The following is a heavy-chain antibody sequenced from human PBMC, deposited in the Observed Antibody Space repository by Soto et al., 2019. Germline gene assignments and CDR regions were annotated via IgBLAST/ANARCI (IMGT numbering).Heavy chain of an antibody. CDR3: AKASGSYYSSNAFDI. CDR1: GFTFSSYW. Sequence: GGSLRLSCAASGFTFSSYWMSWVRQAPGKGLEWVSGISWNSGSIGYADSVKGRFTISRDNAKNSLYLQMNSLRAEDTALYYCAKASGSYYSSNAFDIWGQGTMVTVSS. J-gene: IGHJ3*02. V-gene: IGHV3-9*01. CDR2: ISWNSGSI. D-gene: IGHD1-26*01.